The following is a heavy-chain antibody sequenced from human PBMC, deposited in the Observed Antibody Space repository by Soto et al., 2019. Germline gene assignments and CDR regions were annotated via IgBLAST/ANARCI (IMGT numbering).Heavy chain of an antibody. D-gene: IGHD3-10*01. CDR3: ARDIVGYGSGSYAYYYGMDV. CDR1: GGSLSTGGYD. J-gene: IGHJ6*01. V-gene: IGHV4-31*03. Sequence: ALCLTCTVSGGSLSTGGYDWSWIRQHPGPGWEWIGYSYYSGSTYYDPSLKSRVTISVDTSKNQFSLKLSSVTAADTAVYYCARDIVGYGSGSYAYYYGMDVWGQGTTVTVSS. CDR2: SYYSGST.